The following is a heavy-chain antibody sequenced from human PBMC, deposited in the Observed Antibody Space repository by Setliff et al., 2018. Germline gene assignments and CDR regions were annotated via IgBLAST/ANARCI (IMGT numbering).Heavy chain of an antibody. V-gene: IGHV3-33*06. J-gene: IGHJ6*03. CDR3: AKESANYYYYMDV. CDR2: IWYDGTNK. Sequence: PGGSLRLSCAASGFTFSSYAMHWVRQAPGKGLEWVAVIWYDGTNKYYADSVKGRFTISRDNSKNTLYLQMNSLRAEDTAVYYCAKESANYYYYMDVWGKGTTVTVSS. CDR1: GFTFSSYA.